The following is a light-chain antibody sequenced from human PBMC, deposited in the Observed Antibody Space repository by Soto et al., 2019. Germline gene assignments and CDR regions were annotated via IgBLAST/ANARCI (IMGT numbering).Light chain of an antibody. Sequence: QSALTQPPSASGSPGQSVAISCTGTSSDVGGYNYVYWYQQLPGTAPKLLIYSNNQRPSGVPDRFSGSKSGTSASLAISGLRSEDEADYYCAAWDDSLSGGVFGTGTKVT. CDR1: SSDVGGYNY. V-gene: IGLV1-47*02. CDR3: AAWDDSLSGGV. CDR2: SNN. J-gene: IGLJ1*01.